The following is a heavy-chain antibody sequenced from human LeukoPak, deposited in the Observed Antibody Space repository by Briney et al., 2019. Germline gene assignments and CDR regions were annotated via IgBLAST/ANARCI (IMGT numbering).Heavy chain of an antibody. D-gene: IGHD3-22*01. CDR1: GFTFNSYW. Sequence: GGSLRLSCAAPGFTFNSYWMHWVRQAPGKGLVWVSRIKSDGSTRYADSVKGRFTISRDNAKNTVSLQMTSLRAEDTGVYYCARAPSEIGGYYPEYFRHWGQGTLVIVSS. J-gene: IGHJ1*01. CDR2: IKSDGST. V-gene: IGHV3-74*01. CDR3: ARAPSEIGGYYPEYFRH.